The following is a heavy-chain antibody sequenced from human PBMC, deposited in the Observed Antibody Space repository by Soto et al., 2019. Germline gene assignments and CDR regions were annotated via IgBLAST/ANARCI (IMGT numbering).Heavy chain of an antibody. CDR3: ARDHGDIVVVPAARGYYYGMDV. V-gene: IGHV1-69*06. Sequence: SVKVSCKASGGTFSSYAISWVRQAPGQGLEWMGGIIPIFGTANYAQKFQGRVTITADKSTSTAYMELSSLRSEDTAVYYCARDHGDIVVVPAARGYYYGMDVWGQGTTVTVSS. CDR2: IIPIFGTA. J-gene: IGHJ6*02. CDR1: GGTFSSYA. D-gene: IGHD2-2*01.